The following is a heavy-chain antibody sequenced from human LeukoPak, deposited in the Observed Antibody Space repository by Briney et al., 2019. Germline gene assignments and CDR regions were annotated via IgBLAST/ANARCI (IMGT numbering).Heavy chain of an antibody. Sequence: PGGSLRLSCAASGFTFSSYSMNWVRQAPGKGLEWVSSISSSSSYIYYADSVKGRFTISRDNAKNSLYLQMNSLGAEDTAVYYCAREIVEMATIRDYYFDYWGQGTLVTVSS. D-gene: IGHD5-24*01. V-gene: IGHV3-21*01. CDR1: GFTFSSYS. CDR3: AREIVEMATIRDYYFDY. J-gene: IGHJ4*02. CDR2: ISSSSSYI.